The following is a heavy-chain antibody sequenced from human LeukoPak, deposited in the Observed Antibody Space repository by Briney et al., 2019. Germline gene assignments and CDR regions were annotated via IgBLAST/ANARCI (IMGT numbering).Heavy chain of an antibody. CDR3: ARDLGWLQFALNY. Sequence: EASVKVSCKASGYTFTGYYMHWVRQAPGQGLEWMGWINPNSGGTNYAQKFQGRVTMTRDTSISTAYMELSRLRSDDTAVYYCARDLGWLQFALNYWGQGTLVTVSS. CDR2: INPNSGGT. D-gene: IGHD5-24*01. V-gene: IGHV1-2*02. CDR1: GYTFTGYY. J-gene: IGHJ4*02.